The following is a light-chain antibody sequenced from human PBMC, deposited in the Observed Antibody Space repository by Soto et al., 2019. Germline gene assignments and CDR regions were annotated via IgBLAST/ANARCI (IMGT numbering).Light chain of an antibody. CDR1: NSNIGTNT. Sequence: QSVLTQPPSASGTPGQTVAISCSGSNSNIGTNTVNWYQQFPGTAPKLLIYGNNQRPSGVPDRFSGSKSDTSASLAISGLLSEDESDYYCAAWDDSLNGYVFGGGTKVTVL. CDR2: GNN. J-gene: IGLJ3*02. CDR3: AAWDDSLNGYV. V-gene: IGLV1-44*01.